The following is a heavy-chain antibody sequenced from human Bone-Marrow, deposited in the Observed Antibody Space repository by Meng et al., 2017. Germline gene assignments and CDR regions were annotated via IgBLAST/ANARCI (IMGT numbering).Heavy chain of an antibody. J-gene: IGHJ4*01. D-gene: IGHD5-24*01. V-gene: IGHV2-70*04. CDR1: GFSLSSTGMR. CDR2: IDWDDEK. Sequence: SGPTLVKPTQTLTLTCTFPGFSLSSTGMRVSWIRQPPGKALEWLARIDWDDEKFYSTSLKTRLTIAKDTSKNQVVLTMTNMDPVDTAMYYCARTPGASNYALDYWGQGTLVTVSS. CDR3: ARTPGASNYALDY.